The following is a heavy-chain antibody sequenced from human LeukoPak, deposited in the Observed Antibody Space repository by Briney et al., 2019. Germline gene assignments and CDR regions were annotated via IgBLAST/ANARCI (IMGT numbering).Heavy chain of an antibody. CDR1: VGTFSRYA. CDR3: AVPAAIHNYYYYMDV. V-gene: IGHV1-69*05. CDR2: IIPTFGTA. D-gene: IGHD2-2*01. Sequence: ASVKVSCKPSVGTFSRYAISLVRQAPGQGLEWMGGIIPTFGTANYAQKFHARVTITTDESTSTAYMELSSLRSEDTAVYYCAVPAAIHNYYYYMDVWGKGTPVTVSS. J-gene: IGHJ6*03.